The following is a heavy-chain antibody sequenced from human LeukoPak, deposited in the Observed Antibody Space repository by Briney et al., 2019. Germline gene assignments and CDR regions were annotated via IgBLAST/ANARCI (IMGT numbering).Heavy chain of an antibody. CDR1: GFTFSSYS. CDR3: ARDQGTAVAGIDAFDI. D-gene: IGHD6-19*01. J-gene: IGHJ3*02. Sequence: KTGGSLRLSCAASGFTFSSYSMNWVRQAPGKGVEWVSSISSSSSYIYYADSVKGRFTISRDNAKNSLYLQMNSLRAEDTAVYYCARDQGTAVAGIDAFDIWGQGTMVTVSS. V-gene: IGHV3-21*01. CDR2: ISSSSSYI.